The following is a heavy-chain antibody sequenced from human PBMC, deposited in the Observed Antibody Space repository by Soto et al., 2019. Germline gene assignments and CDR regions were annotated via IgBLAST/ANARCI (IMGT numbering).Heavy chain of an antibody. CDR2: INPNSGGT. CDR1: GCTFTGYY. J-gene: IGHJ6*02. Sequence: ASVQVSCKASGCTFTGYYMHWVRQPAGQGLAGMGWINPNSGGTNYAQKFQGRVTMTRDTSISTAYMELSRLRSDDTAVYYCARDSLIPYDFWSGYYRDYYYYYGMDVWGQGTTVTVSS. D-gene: IGHD3-3*01. CDR3: ARDSLIPYDFWSGYYRDYYYYYGMDV. V-gene: IGHV1-2*02.